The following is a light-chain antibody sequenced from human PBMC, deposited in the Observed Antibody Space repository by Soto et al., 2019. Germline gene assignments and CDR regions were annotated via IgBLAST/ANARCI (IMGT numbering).Light chain of an antibody. CDR1: QSVSSY. V-gene: IGKV3-11*01. CDR2: DAS. Sequence: EIVLTQSPATLSLSPGERATLSCRASQSVSSYLAWYQQKPGQAPRLLIYDASNRATGVPARFSGSGSGTDFTLTINSLQSEDFAIYYCQHYANWPLTFGGGTKVDIK. J-gene: IGKJ4*01. CDR3: QHYANWPLT.